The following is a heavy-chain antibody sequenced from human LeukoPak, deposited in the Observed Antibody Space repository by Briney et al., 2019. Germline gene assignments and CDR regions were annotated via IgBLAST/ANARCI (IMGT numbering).Heavy chain of an antibody. J-gene: IGHJ4*02. CDR3: ARGSIAVAGRPNYYFDY. D-gene: IGHD6-19*01. Sequence: ASVKVSCKASGYTFTGYYMHWVRQAPGQGLEWMGWINPNSGGTNYAQKFQGWVTMIRDTSISTAYMELSRLRSDDTAVYYCARGSIAVAGRPNYYFDYWGQGTLVTVSS. CDR1: GYTFTGYY. V-gene: IGHV1-2*04. CDR2: INPNSGGT.